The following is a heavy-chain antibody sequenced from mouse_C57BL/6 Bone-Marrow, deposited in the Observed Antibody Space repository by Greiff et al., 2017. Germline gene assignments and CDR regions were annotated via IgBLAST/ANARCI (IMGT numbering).Heavy chain of an antibody. CDR1: GYTFTSYW. J-gene: IGHJ2*01. CDR2: IDPSDSYT. Sequence: QVQLQQPGAELVMPGASVKLSCKASGYTFTSYWMHWVKQRPGQGLEWIGEIDPSDSYTNYNQKFKGKSTLTVDKSSSTAYMQLSSLTSEDSAVYYCARTYYDYPWYFDYWGQGTTLTVSS. V-gene: IGHV1-69*01. D-gene: IGHD2-4*01. CDR3: ARTYYDYPWYFDY.